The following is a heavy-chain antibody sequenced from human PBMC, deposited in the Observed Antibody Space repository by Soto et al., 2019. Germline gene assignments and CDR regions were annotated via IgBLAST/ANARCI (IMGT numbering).Heavy chain of an antibody. CDR2: ISSSKTYI. V-gene: IGHV3-48*02. Sequence: EVQLVESGGGLVQPGQSLRVSCAASGFSFSSYSMNWVRQAPGKGLEWISYISSSKTYIWYADSVKGPFTISRDNAKNSLSLQMNSLRDEDTAVYYCVRDSGWAFDIWGLGTMVTVSS. CDR1: GFSFSSYS. J-gene: IGHJ3*02. D-gene: IGHD6-19*01. CDR3: VRDSGWAFDI.